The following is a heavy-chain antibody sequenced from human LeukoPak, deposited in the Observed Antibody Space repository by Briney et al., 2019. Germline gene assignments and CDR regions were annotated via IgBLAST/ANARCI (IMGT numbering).Heavy chain of an antibody. CDR1: GGSISSGGYY. CDR2: IYYSGST. Sequence: SQTLSLTCTVSGGSISSGGYYWSWIRQHPGKGLEWIGYIYYSGSTYYNPSLKSRVTISVDTSKNQFSLKLSSVTAADTAVYYCARAGPHYDSSGYPDYWGQGTLVTVSS. D-gene: IGHD3-22*01. V-gene: IGHV4-31*03. CDR3: ARAGPHYDSSGYPDY. J-gene: IGHJ4*02.